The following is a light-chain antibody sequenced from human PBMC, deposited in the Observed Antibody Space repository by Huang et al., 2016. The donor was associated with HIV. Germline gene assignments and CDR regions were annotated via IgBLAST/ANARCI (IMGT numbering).Light chain of an antibody. CDR1: LSVSSN. Sequence: EIVMTQSPATLSVSPGERATLSCRASLSVSSNLAWYQQKPGQAPRRLIYGAAPRATGIPARCSGSGSGTEFTLTISSLQSEDFAVYYCQQYNNWPPYTFGQGTKLEIK. CDR2: GAA. V-gene: IGKV3-15*01. CDR3: QQYNNWPPYT. J-gene: IGKJ2*01.